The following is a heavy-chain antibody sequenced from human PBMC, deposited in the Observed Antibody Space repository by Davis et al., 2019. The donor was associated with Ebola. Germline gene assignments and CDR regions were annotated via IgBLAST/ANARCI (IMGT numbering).Heavy chain of an antibody. V-gene: IGHV3-21*04. CDR2: ISSSSSYI. Sequence: GESLKISCAASGFTFSSYSMNWVRQAPGKGLEWVSSISSSSSYIYYADSVKGRFTISRDNAKNSLYLQMNSLRAEDTALYYCAKGRGGYYYYGMDVWGQGTTVTVSS. J-gene: IGHJ6*02. CDR1: GFTFSSYS. D-gene: IGHD3-10*01. CDR3: AKGRGGYYYYGMDV.